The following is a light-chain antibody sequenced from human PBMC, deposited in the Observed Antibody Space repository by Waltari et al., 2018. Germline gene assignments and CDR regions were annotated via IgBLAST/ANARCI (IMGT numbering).Light chain of an antibody. V-gene: IGKV1-39*01. CDR3: QQTYSTVYT. CDR1: QSVYNH. CDR2: AAS. Sequence: DIQMTQSPSSLSASVGDRVTITCRASQSVYNHLNWYQQTQGEAPKLLIYAASNLHTWVPSRFSGSGSGTDFTLTISSLQPDDFATYYCQQTYSTVYTFGQGTKVEIK. J-gene: IGKJ2*01.